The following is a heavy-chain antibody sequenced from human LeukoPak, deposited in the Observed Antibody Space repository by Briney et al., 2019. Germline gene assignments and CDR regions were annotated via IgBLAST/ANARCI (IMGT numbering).Heavy chain of an antibody. CDR2: IYFSGST. CDR1: GGSISSSSHH. D-gene: IGHD2-15*01. J-gene: IGHJ6*02. CDR3: ARNPYCSNDRCYSAYYYGMDV. Sequence: KSSETLSLTCTVSGGSISSSSHHWGWIRQPPGKGLEWIGSIYFSGSTSYNPSLESRLTISVDTSKNKFSLKLNSVTVADTAVYYCARNPYCSNDRCYSAYYYGMDVWGQGTTVTVSS. V-gene: IGHV4-39*07.